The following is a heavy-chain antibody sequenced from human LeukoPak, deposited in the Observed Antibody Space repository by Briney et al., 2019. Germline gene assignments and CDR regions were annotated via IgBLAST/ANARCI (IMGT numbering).Heavy chain of an antibody. Sequence: PGGSLRLSCAASGFTFSDYYMSWIRQAPGKGLEWVSYISSSSSYTNYVDSVKGRFTISRDNAKNSLYLQMNSLRAEDTAVYYCAREGGLLWFGEFPLFDYWGQGTLVTVSS. CDR2: ISSSSSYT. CDR1: GFTFSDYY. CDR3: AREGGLLWFGEFPLFDY. D-gene: IGHD3-10*01. J-gene: IGHJ4*02. V-gene: IGHV3-11*05.